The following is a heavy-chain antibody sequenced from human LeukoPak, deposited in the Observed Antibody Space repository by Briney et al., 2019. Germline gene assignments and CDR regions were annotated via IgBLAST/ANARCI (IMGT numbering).Heavy chain of an antibody. D-gene: IGHD6-13*01. CDR2: IHNDGNT. CDR3: ASTGSWYGGREWAHYFDY. V-gene: IGHV3-53*01. Sequence: GGSLRLTCAASGFVVSSNYMNWVRQAPGKGLEWVSFIHNDGNTFYADSVKGRFTISKDNSKNTVCLQMNSLRIEDTAVYYCASTGSWYGGREWAHYFDYWGQGTLVTVSS. J-gene: IGHJ4*02. CDR1: GFVVSSNY.